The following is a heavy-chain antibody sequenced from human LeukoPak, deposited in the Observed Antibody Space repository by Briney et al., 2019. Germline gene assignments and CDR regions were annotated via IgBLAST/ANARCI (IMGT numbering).Heavy chain of an antibody. CDR1: GFTFSSYS. CDR3: ARDPNTYYYDSSGYVYYFDY. V-gene: IGHV3-21*01. D-gene: IGHD3-22*01. CDR2: ISSSSSYI. Sequence: PGGSLRLSCAASGFTFSSYSMNWVRQAPGKGLEWVSSISSSSSYIYYADSVKGRFTISRGNAKNSLYLQMNSLRAEDTAVYYCARDPNTYYYDSSGYVYYFDYWGQGTLVIVSS. J-gene: IGHJ4*02.